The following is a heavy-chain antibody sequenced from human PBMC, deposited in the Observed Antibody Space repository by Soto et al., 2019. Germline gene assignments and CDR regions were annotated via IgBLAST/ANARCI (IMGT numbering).Heavy chain of an antibody. CDR2: ITADNGNT. CDR1: GYRFSDYG. Sequence: QVQLVQSGAEVKKPGASVKVSCKGSGYRFSDYGINWVRQAPGQGLEWMGWITADNGNTKYAQNLQGRVTMTTDTSTTTAHMELRSLKPEDTTVYYCVRDFGLIGSTGCDALHIWGRGTVVTVSS. J-gene: IGHJ3*02. CDR3: VRDFGLIGSTGCDALHI. V-gene: IGHV1-18*01. D-gene: IGHD2-2*03.